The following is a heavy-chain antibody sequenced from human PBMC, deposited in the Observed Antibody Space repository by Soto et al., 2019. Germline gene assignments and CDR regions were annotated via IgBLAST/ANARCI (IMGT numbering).Heavy chain of an antibody. CDR2: IFHTGTT. D-gene: IGHD1-26*01. V-gene: IGHV4-61*01. CDR1: GGYVSSGNYY. Sequence: SVTMSLTCTVSGGYVSSGNYYWSWIRQPPGKGLEWIGYIFHTGTTNYNPSLKSRVTISLDTSMNQFSLKLSPVTPADTAVYYCTRAPVSGSYCFDFWGQGTPVTVSS. J-gene: IGHJ4*02. CDR3: TRAPVSGSYCFDF.